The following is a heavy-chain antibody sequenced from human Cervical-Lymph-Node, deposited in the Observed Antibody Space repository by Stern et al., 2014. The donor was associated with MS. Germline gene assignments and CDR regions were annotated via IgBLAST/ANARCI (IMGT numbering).Heavy chain of an antibody. Sequence: QVQLQESGPGLVKPSATLALTCTVSGGSISSYHWSWIRQAPGQGLECIGYIDYSGSTNYNPALKIRVTISVDASKKQCSLKLSSVTAADTAVYYCAREGRYCSSTNCYRGGMDVWGQGTTVTVSS. J-gene: IGHJ6*02. CDR2: IDYSGST. V-gene: IGHV4-59*01. CDR3: AREGRYCSSTNCYRGGMDV. D-gene: IGHD2-2*01. CDR1: GGSISSYH.